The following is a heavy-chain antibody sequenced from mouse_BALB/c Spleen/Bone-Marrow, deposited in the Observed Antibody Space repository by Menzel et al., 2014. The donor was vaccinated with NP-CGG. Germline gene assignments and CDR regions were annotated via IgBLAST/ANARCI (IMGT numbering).Heavy chain of an antibody. J-gene: IGHJ2*01. CDR2: INPYNDGT. CDR3: ARPRQLGLHYYFDY. CDR1: GYTFTSYV. D-gene: IGHD3-2*01. Sequence: VQLKESGPELVKPGASVKMSCKASGYTFTSYVMHWVKQKPGQGLEWIGYINPYNDGTKYNEKFKGKATLTSDKSSSTAYMELSSLTSEDSAVYYCARPRQLGLHYYFDYWGQGTTLTVSS. V-gene: IGHV1-14*01.